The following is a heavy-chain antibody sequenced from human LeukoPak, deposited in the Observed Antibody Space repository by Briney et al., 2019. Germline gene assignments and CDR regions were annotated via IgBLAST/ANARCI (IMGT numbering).Heavy chain of an antibody. CDR2: IKSKTDGETA. D-gene: IGHD3-9*01. J-gene: IGHJ4*02. CDR3: TTEQADYDILTGGMYYFDY. Sequence: GGSLRLSCAVSGFTFSSYVMDWVRQAPGKGLEWVGRIKSKTDGETADYAAPVKGRFTISRDDSKNTVYLQMIGLRIEDTAVYYCTTEQADYDILTGGMYYFDYWGQGTLVTVSS. CDR1: GFTFSSYV. V-gene: IGHV3-15*01.